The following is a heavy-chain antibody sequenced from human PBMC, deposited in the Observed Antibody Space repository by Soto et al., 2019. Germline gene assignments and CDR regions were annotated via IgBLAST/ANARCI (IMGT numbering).Heavy chain of an antibody. D-gene: IGHD2-21*02. J-gene: IGHJ5*02. CDR3: ARDKVYCCGDCYSRWFDP. Sequence: EVQLVESGGGLVKPGGSLRLSCAASGFTFSGYSMNWVRQAPGKGLEWVSSISSSSSYIYYADSVKGRFTISRDNAKNSLYLQMNSLRAEDTAVYYCARDKVYCCGDCYSRWFDPWGQGTLVTVSS. V-gene: IGHV3-21*01. CDR1: GFTFSGYS. CDR2: ISSSSSYI.